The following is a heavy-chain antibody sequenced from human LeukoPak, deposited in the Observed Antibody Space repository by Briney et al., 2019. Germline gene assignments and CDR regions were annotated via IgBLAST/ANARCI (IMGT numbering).Heavy chain of an antibody. CDR1: GFTFSSYA. J-gene: IGHJ6*03. Sequence: QPGRSLRLSCAASGFTFSSYAMHWVRQAPGKGLEWVAVISYDGSNKYYADSVKGRFTISRDNSKNTLYLQMNSLRAEDTAVYYCARVGVRTDWSLCHYYYYYMDVWGKGTTVTVSS. CDR3: ARVGVRTDWSLCHYYYYYMDV. D-gene: IGHD2/OR15-2a*01. CDR2: ISYDGSNK. V-gene: IGHV3-30*04.